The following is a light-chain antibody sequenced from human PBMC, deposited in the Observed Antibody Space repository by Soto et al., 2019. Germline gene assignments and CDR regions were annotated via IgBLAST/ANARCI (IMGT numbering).Light chain of an antibody. Sequence: DIQLTQSPSSLTSSVGDRVTIVXRVSLDRRSVLRWYQHKPGXAPQXXXDPXSSLQRGGPSRLSGSGSGTEFTLTISSLQPEDFATYYCAQLKSYPCTFGQGTRLEI. CDR2: PXS. CDR1: LDRRSV. V-gene: IGKV1-17*01. J-gene: IGKJ5*01. CDR3: AQLKSYPCT.